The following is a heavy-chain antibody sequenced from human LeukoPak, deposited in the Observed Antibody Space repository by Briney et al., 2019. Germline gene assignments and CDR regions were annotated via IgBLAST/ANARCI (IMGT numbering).Heavy chain of an antibody. V-gene: IGHV1-18*01. CDR3: ARDYGYYDSSGQLDY. CDR2: ISAYNGNT. J-gene: IGHJ4*02. D-gene: IGHD3-22*01. Sequence: ASVTVSCKASGYTFTSYGISWVRQAPGQGLEWMGWISAYNGNTNYAQKLQGRVTMTTDTSTSTAYMELRSLRSDDTAVYYCARDYGYYDSSGQLDYWGQGTLVTVSS. CDR1: GYTFTSYG.